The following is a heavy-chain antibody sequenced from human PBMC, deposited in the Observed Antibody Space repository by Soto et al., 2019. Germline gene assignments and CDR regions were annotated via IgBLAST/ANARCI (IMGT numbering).Heavy chain of an antibody. Sequence: QVQLVQAGAEVKKPGSSAKVSCKASGGTFSSYAISWVRQAPGQGLEWMGGIIPIFDTANYAQKFQGRVTITAEESTSTAYVELSSLGSEDTAVYYCARHDCISSSCYYYYYYGMDVWGQGTTVTVSS. D-gene: IGHD2-15*01. CDR1: GGTFSSYA. CDR3: ARHDCISSSCYYYYYYGMDV. CDR2: IIPIFDTA. J-gene: IGHJ6*02. V-gene: IGHV1-69*12.